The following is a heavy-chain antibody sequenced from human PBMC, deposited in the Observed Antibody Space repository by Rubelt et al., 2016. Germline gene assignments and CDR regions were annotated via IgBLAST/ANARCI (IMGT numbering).Heavy chain of an antibody. V-gene: IGHV1-2*06. Sequence: QVQLVQSGAEVKKPGASVKVSCKASGYTFTGYYMHWVRQAPGQGLEWVGRINPNSGGTNDAQKFQGRVTMTRDTAITTAYMELSRLSSDDTAVFYCARESSSGWYIDYWGQGTLVTVSS. J-gene: IGHJ4*02. CDR2: INPNSGGT. CDR3: ARESSSGWYIDY. CDR1: GYTFTGYY. D-gene: IGHD6-19*01.